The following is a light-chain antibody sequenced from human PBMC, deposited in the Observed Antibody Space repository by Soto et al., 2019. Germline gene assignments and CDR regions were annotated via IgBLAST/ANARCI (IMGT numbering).Light chain of an antibody. V-gene: IGLV4-69*01. J-gene: IGLJ2*01. CDR3: QAWDSGTVV. CDR2: LNSDGSH. Sequence: QSVLTQSPSASASLGASVTLTCTLSSGHSSYAIAWHQQQPEKGPRYLMKLNSDGSHSKGDGIPDRFSGSSSGAERYLAISSVQSEDESEYYCQAWDSGTVVFGGGTKLTVL. CDR1: SGHSSYA.